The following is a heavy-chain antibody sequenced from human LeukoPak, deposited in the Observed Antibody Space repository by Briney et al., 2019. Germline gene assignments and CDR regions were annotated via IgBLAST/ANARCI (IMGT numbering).Heavy chain of an antibody. D-gene: IGHD3-22*01. CDR3: ARGLLTHYYDSSGYSPFDY. CDR1: GGSFSGYY. CDR2: INHSGST. J-gene: IGHJ4*02. Sequence: SETLSLTCAVYGGSFSGYYWSWIRQPPGKGLEWIGEINHSGSTSYNPSLKSRVTISVDTSKNQFSLKLSSVTAADTAVYYCARGLLTHYYDSSGYSPFDYWGQGTLVTVSS. V-gene: IGHV4-34*01.